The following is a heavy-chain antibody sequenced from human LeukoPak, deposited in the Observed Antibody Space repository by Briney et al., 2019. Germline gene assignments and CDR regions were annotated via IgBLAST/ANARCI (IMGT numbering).Heavy chain of an antibody. J-gene: IGHJ3*02. V-gene: IGHV1-2*02. D-gene: IGHD2-15*01. Sequence: ASVKVSCKASGYIFTGNYIYWVRQAPGQGLEWMGWINPNSGGTNYAQKFQGRVTMTRDTSISTAYMELSRLRSDDTAVYYCAREGRGWAFDIWGQGTMVTVSS. CDR3: AREGRGWAFDI. CDR1: GYIFTGNY. CDR2: INPNSGGT.